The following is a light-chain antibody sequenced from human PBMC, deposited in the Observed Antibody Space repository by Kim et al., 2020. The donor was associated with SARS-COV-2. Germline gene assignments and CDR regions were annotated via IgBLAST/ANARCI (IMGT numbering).Light chain of an antibody. J-gene: IGLJ3*02. CDR3: QVWDRSSDHWV. V-gene: IGLV3-21*04. CDR1: NVGSQS. CDR2: YNT. Sequence: SYELTQPPSVSVAPGKTAKITCGGDNVGSQSVQWFQQKPGQAPVLVIYYNTDRPSGIPERFSGSNSGNTATLTINRGEAGDEADYHCQVWDRSSDHWVFGGGTQLTVL.